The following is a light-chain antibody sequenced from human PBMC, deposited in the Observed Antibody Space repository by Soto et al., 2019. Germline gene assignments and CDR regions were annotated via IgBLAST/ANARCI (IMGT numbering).Light chain of an antibody. J-gene: IGLJ2*01. V-gene: IGLV2-14*01. CDR3: NSYTSCSTLL. Sequence: QSALTQPASVSGSPGQSITISCTGSSSDIGGYNYVSWYQHHPGKAPKLMIYEVSRRPSGVSARFSGSKFGYTASLTISGLQAEDEADYYCNSYTSCSTLLFGGGTKLTVL. CDR2: EVS. CDR1: SSDIGGYNY.